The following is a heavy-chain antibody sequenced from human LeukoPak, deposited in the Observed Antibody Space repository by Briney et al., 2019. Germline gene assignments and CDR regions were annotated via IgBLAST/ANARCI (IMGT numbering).Heavy chain of an antibody. CDR2: IYTSGST. D-gene: IGHD3-3*01. CDR1: GGSISSYY. Sequence: KPSETLSLTCTVSGGSISSYYWSWIRQPAGKGLEWIGRIYTSGSTNYNPSLKSRVTMSVDTSKNQFSLKLSSVTAADTAVYYCARVGTFGVPRVLYYYYYMDVWGKGTTVTVSS. CDR3: ARVGTFGVPRVLYYYYYMDV. V-gene: IGHV4-4*07. J-gene: IGHJ6*03.